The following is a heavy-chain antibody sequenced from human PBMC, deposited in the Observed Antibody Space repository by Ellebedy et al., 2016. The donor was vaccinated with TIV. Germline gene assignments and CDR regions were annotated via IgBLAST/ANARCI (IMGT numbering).Heavy chain of an antibody. J-gene: IGHJ4*02. D-gene: IGHD1-14*01. CDR3: ARATAGFDY. CDR2: IGAAGDT. CDR1: RFTFSSYD. Sequence: GESLKISCAASRFTFSSYDMHWVRQGSGNGLEWVSSIGAAGDTYYEGFVKGRVAISRENAKNSLYLQLNNVRVGDTAVYYCARATAGFDYWGQGTLVTVSS. V-gene: IGHV3-13*01.